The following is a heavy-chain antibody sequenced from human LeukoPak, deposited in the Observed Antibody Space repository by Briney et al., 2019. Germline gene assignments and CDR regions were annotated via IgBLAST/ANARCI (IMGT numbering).Heavy chain of an antibody. CDR1: GYTFTSYY. D-gene: IGHD5-18*01. Sequence: ASVKVSCKASGYTFTSYYMHLVRQAPGQGLEWMGIINPSGGSTSYAQKFQGRVTMTRDTSTSTVYMELSSLRSEDTAVYYCARGGTAMVDYYYYYYMDVWGKGTTVTVSS. V-gene: IGHV1-46*03. CDR3: ARGGTAMVDYYYYYYMDV. CDR2: INPSGGST. J-gene: IGHJ6*03.